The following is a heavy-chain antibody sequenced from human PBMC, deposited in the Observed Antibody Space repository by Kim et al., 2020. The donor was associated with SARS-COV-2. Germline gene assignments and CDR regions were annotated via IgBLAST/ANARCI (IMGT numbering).Heavy chain of an antibody. CDR1: GYTFTSYA. CDR3: AREGWYCSSTSCPPNGAFDI. D-gene: IGHD2-2*01. Sequence: ASVKVSCKASGYTFTSYAMHWVRQAPGQRLEWMGWINAGNGNTKYSQKFQGRVTITRDTSASTANMELSSLRSEDTAVYYCAREGWYCSSTSCPPNGAFDIWGQGTMVTVSS. J-gene: IGHJ3*02. CDR2: INAGNGNT. V-gene: IGHV1-3*01.